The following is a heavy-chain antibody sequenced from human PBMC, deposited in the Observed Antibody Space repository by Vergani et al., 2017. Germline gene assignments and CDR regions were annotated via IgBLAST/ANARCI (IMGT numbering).Heavy chain of an antibody. D-gene: IGHD3-22*01. CDR1: GGTFTSYA. J-gene: IGHJ5*02. CDR3: ACAPDYYDSSGYPWFYP. CDR2: IIPIFGTA. Sequence: QVQLVQSGAEVKKPGSSVKVSCKASGGTFTSYAISWVRQAPGQGLEWMGGIIPIFGTANYSQTFQGRVTMTEDESTSTAYMELRSLRSEVTAVYYCACAPDYYDSSGYPWFYPWGQGTLVTVSS. V-gene: IGHV1-69*01.